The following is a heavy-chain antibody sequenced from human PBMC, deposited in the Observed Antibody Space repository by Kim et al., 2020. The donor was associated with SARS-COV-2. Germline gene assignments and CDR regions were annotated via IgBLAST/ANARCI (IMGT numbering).Heavy chain of an antibody. J-gene: IGHJ4*02. V-gene: IGHV3-30*07. Sequence: ESVKGRFTISRANSQNTLYLQMNSLRAEDTAVYYCARDLGIAAAETGDYWGQGTLVTVSS. D-gene: IGHD6-13*01. CDR3: ARDLGIAAAETGDY.